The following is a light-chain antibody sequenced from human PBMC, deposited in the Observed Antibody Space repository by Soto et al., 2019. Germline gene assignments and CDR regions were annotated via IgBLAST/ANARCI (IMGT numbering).Light chain of an antibody. J-gene: IGLJ3*02. CDR1: TGAVTNGHY. Sequence: CASNTGAVTNGHYANWFQQKPGHAPRALIYSTNNKHSWTPARFSGSLLGGKAALTLSDVQIEDEADYYCLIYYGVAQLWVSGGGTQLTVL. CDR3: LIYYGVAQLWV. CDR2: STN. V-gene: IGLV7-43*01.